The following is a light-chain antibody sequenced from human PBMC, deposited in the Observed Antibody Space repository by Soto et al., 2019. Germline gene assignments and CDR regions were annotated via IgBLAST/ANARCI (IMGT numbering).Light chain of an antibody. CDR1: QSVSSY. Sequence: EIVLTQSPATLSLSPGARATLSCRASQSVSSYLAWYQQKPGQAPRLLIYDASNRATGIPARFSGSGSGTDFTHTISSLEPEDFAVYYCQQRSNWPSITFGQGTRLEIK. J-gene: IGKJ5*01. V-gene: IGKV3-11*01. CDR2: DAS. CDR3: QQRSNWPSIT.